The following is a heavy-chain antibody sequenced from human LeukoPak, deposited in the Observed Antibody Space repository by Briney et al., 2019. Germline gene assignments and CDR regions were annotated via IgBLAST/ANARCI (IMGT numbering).Heavy chain of an antibody. Sequence: SETLSLTCTVSGGSISSYYWSWIRQPAGKGLEWIGRIYTSGSTNYNPSLKSRVTMSVDTPKNQFSLKLSSVTAADTAVYYCARDQRGYYGSGNNWFDPWGQGTLVTVSP. V-gene: IGHV4-4*07. CDR3: ARDQRGYYGSGNNWFDP. J-gene: IGHJ5*02. CDR1: GGSISSYY. D-gene: IGHD3-10*01. CDR2: IYTSGST.